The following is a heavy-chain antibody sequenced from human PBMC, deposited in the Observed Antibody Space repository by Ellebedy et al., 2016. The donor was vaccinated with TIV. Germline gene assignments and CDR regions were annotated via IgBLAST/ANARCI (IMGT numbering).Heavy chain of an antibody. CDR1: GGSISRGDYS. D-gene: IGHD1-7*01. J-gene: IGHJ4*02. CDR3: ARISGTTFDY. V-gene: IGHV4-30-2*01. CDR2: IYHSGST. Sequence: SQTLSLTXXVSGGSISRGDYSWSWIRLPPGKGLEWIGYIYHSGSTYYNPSLKSRVTISVDRSKNQFSLKLSSVTAADTAVYYCARISGTTFDYWGQGTLVTVSS.